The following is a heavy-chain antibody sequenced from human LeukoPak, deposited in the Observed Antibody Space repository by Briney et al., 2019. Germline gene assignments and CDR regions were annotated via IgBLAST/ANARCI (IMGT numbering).Heavy chain of an antibody. Sequence: PGGSLRLSCAASGFTFSSYWMSWVRQAPGKGLEWVANIKQDGSEKYYVDSVKGRFTISRDNAKNSLYLQMNSLRAEDTAVYYCAQECVDSTGYYYVPNWSDPWGQGTLVTVSS. J-gene: IGHJ5*02. CDR1: GFTFSSYW. V-gene: IGHV3-7*01. D-gene: IGHD3-22*01. CDR2: IKQDGSEK. CDR3: AQECVDSTGYYYVPNWSDP.